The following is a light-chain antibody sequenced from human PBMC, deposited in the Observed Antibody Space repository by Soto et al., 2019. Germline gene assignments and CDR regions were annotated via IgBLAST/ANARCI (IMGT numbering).Light chain of an antibody. Sequence: DIQMTQSPSTLSASVGDRVTITCRASQSISSWLAWYQQKPGKAPKLLIYDASSLESGVPSRFSGSRSGTEFPLTISSLLPDDFATYYCQQYNSYPCTFGQGTKGEI. V-gene: IGKV1-5*01. CDR1: QSISSW. J-gene: IGKJ1*01. CDR2: DAS. CDR3: QQYNSYPCT.